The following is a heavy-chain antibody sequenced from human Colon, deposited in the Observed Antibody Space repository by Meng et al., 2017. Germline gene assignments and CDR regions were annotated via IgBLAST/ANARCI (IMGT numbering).Heavy chain of an antibody. CDR2: IFHSGST. CDR3: ARLSYGVDFDF. CDR1: DDSITTSNW. D-gene: IGHD3-16*02. Sequence: QVHPQESGPGLVQPSGTLSLTCAVSDDSITTSNWWSWLRQSPGKGLEWIGEIFHSGSTNYNPSLKSRLTISVDKSKNQFSLKVTSVTVADTAVFYCARLSYGVDFDFWGQGTLVTVSS. J-gene: IGHJ4*02. V-gene: IGHV4-4*02.